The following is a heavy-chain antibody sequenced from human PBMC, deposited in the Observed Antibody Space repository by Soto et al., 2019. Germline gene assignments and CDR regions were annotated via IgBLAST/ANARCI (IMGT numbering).Heavy chain of an antibody. CDR2: IHGTRSII. CDR3: ARDARNADYDY. CDR1: GLTFSIHA. J-gene: IGHJ4*02. Sequence: EVQLVESGGGLFQPGGSLKLSCEVSGLTFSIHAMNWVRQAPGKGLEWVAYIHGTRSIIYYADSVKGRFTISRDNAKNSLFLQMDSLRDEDTAVYYCARDARNADYDYWGQGTLVTVSS. V-gene: IGHV3-48*02. D-gene: IGHD3-16*01.